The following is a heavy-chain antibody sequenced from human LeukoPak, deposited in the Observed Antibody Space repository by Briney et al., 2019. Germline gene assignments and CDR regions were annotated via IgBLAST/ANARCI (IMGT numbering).Heavy chain of an antibody. Sequence: PGGPLRLSCAASGFTFSSYWVHWVRQAPGKGLVWVSRINSDGYSISYADSVKGRFTISRDNAKNTLYLQMNSLRVEDTAVYYCARWVATGGWFDPWGQGTLVTVSS. CDR2: INSDGYSI. J-gene: IGHJ5*02. CDR1: GFTFSSYW. CDR3: ARWVATGGWFDP. D-gene: IGHD4-4*01. V-gene: IGHV3-74*01.